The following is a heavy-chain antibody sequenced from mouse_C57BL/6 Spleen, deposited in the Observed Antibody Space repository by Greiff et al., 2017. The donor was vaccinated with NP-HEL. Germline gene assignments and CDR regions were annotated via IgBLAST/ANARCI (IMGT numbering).Heavy chain of an antibody. CDR3: TRDNYGNPWFAY. CDR2: ISSGGDYI. J-gene: IGHJ3*01. V-gene: IGHV5-9-1*02. Sequence: EVQRVESGEGLVKPGGSLKLSCAASGFTFSSYAMSWVRQTPEKRLEWVAYISSGGDYIYYADTVKGRFTISRDNARNTLYLQTSSLKSEDTAMYYCTRDNYGNPWFAYWGQGTLVTVSA. D-gene: IGHD2-1*01. CDR1: GFTFSSYA.